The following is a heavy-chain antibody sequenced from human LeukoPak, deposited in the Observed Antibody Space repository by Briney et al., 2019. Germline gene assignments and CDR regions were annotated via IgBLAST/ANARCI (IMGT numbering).Heavy chain of an antibody. D-gene: IGHD5-12*01. CDR3: ARLSGYDWESFHDY. CDR1: GGSISSSNW. J-gene: IGHJ4*02. Sequence: SGTLSLTCAVSGGSISSSNWWCWVRQPPGKGLEWIGEIYHSGSTNYNPSLKSRVTISVDTSKNQFSLRLSSVTAADTAVYYCARLSGYDWESFHDYWGQGILVTVSS. V-gene: IGHV4-4*02. CDR2: IYHSGST.